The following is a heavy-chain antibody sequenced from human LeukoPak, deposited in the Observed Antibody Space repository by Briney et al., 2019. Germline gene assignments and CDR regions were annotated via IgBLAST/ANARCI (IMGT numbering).Heavy chain of an antibody. V-gene: IGHV1-2*06. CDR2: INPNSGGT. CDR3: ARDPYYYDSSGHYDRSPGIDY. D-gene: IGHD3-22*01. CDR1: GYTFTGYY. Sequence: ASVKVSCKASGYTFTGYYMHWVRQAPGQGLEWMGRINPNSGGTNYAQKFQGRVTMTRDTSISTAYMELSRLRSDDTAVYYCARDPYYYDSSGHYDRSPGIDYWGQGTLVTVSS. J-gene: IGHJ4*02.